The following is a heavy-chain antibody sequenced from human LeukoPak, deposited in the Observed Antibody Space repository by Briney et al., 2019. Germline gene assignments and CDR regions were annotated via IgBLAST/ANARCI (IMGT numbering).Heavy chain of an antibody. Sequence: SETLSLTCAVYGGSFSGYYRSWIRQPPGKGLEWIGEINHSGSTNYNPSLKSRVTISVDTSKNQFSLKLSSVTAADTAVYYCARGSLGIAAMDYWGQGTLVTVSS. CDR2: INHSGST. J-gene: IGHJ4*02. CDR1: GGSFSGYY. CDR3: ARGSLGIAAMDY. V-gene: IGHV4-34*01. D-gene: IGHD7-27*01.